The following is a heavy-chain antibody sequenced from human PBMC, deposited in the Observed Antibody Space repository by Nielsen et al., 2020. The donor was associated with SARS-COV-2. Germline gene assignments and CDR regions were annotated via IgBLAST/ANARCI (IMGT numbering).Heavy chain of an antibody. D-gene: IGHD6-13*01. Sequence: GESLKISCAASGFTFSSYWMHWVRQAPGKGLVWVSRINSDGSSTSYADSVKGRFTISRDNAKNTLYLQMNSLRAEDTAVYYCARDEASSSSSVYYYYYMDVWGKGTTVTVSS. J-gene: IGHJ6*03. CDR1: GFTFSSYW. CDR2: INSDGSST. CDR3: ARDEASSSSSVYYYYYMDV. V-gene: IGHV3-74*01.